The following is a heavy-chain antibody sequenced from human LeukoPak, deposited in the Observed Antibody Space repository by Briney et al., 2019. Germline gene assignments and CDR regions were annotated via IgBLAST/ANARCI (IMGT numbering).Heavy chain of an antibody. Sequence: RGALRDSCAASGFTFSSYAMHWVRQAPGKRLEWVAVISYDGSNKYYADSVKGRFTISRDNSKNTLYLQMNSLRAEDTAVYYCARGDNIVVVPAAPDYWGQGTLVTVSS. CDR3: ARGDNIVVVPAAPDY. CDR1: GFTFSSYA. CDR2: ISYDGSNK. V-gene: IGHV3-30*04. D-gene: IGHD2-2*01. J-gene: IGHJ4*02.